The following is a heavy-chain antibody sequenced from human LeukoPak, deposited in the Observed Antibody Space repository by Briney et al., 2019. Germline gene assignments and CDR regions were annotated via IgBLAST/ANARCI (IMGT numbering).Heavy chain of an antibody. D-gene: IGHD2-2*02. J-gene: IGHJ5*02. Sequence: PGGSLRLSRAASGFTFSSYWMHWVRQAPGKGLVWVSRINSDGSSTSYADSVKGRFTISRDNAKNTLYLQMNSLRAEDTAVYYCARGYSSSTSCYTATPHNWFDPWGQGTLVTVSS. CDR3: ARGYSSSTSCYTATPHNWFDP. CDR2: INSDGSST. V-gene: IGHV3-74*01. CDR1: GFTFSSYW.